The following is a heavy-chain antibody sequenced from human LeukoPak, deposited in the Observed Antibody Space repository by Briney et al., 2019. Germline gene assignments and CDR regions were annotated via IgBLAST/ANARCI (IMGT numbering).Heavy chain of an antibody. D-gene: IGHD3-10*01. CDR3: ARDAELLWFGELLYHNNWFDP. V-gene: IGHV1-2*02. Sequence: ASVKVSCKASGYTFTGYYMHWVRQAPGQGLKWMGWINPNSGGTNYAQKFQGRVTMTRDTSISTAYMELSRLRSDDTAVYYCARDAELLWFGELLYHNNWFDPWGQGTLVTVSS. J-gene: IGHJ5*02. CDR1: GYTFTGYY. CDR2: INPNSGGT.